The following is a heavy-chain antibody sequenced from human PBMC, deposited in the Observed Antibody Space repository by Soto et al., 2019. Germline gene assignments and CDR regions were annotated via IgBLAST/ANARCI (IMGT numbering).Heavy chain of an antibody. D-gene: IGHD3-16*01. Sequence: QEQLVQSGPEVKKPGSSVKVSCKDSGGLFSSFAISWVRQAPGQGLEWLGGIIPVFGTTNYAEKFQDRVIITADESTNTAYMELSSLTSGDTAMYYCARGGGPYVWFNEFWGQGTLVTVSS. CDR3: ARGGGPYVWFNEF. V-gene: IGHV1-69*01. CDR2: IIPVFGTT. J-gene: IGHJ4*02. CDR1: GGLFSSFA.